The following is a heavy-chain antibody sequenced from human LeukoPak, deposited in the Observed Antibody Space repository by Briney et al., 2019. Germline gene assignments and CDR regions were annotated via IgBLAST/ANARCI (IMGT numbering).Heavy chain of an antibody. V-gene: IGHV3/OR16-10*01. CDR3: ARRGDSRGYYDAFDI. CDR1: GFTFSDYA. CDR2: INPDGGS. J-gene: IGHJ3*02. D-gene: IGHD3-22*01. Sequence: PGGSLRLSCQASGFTFSDYAMSWVRQAPGKGLEGVSSINPDGGSFFADSVKGRFTISRENAKNSLYLQMNSLRAGDTAVYYCARRGDSRGYYDAFDIWGQGTMVTVSS.